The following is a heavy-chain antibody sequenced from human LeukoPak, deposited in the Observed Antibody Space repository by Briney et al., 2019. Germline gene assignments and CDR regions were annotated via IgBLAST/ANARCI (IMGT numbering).Heavy chain of an antibody. CDR2: ISYDGSNK. D-gene: IGHD6-13*01. CDR3: AKGYSSSWDFDY. CDR1: GFTFSSYG. V-gene: IGHV3-30*18. J-gene: IGHJ4*02. Sequence: AGGSLRLSCAASGFTFSSYGMHWVRQAPGKGLEWVAVISYDGSNKYYADSVKGRFTISRDNSKNTLYLQMNSLRAEDTAVYYCAKGYSSSWDFDYWGQGTLVTVSS.